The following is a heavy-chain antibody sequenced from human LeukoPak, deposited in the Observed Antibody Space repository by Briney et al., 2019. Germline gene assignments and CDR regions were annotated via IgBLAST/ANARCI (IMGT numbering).Heavy chain of an antibody. CDR1: GFTFSSYG. D-gene: IGHD7-27*01. Sequence: PGGSLRLSCEASGFTFSSYGMHWVRQAPGKGLKWVSTITTGDGNTYYADSVKGRFTVSRDDSKNTLYLQMNSLRAEDTAVYYCAKDGGLWVSAHWGDSWGRGTLVTVSS. V-gene: IGHV3-23*01. CDR2: ITTGDGNT. J-gene: IGHJ4*02. CDR3: AKDGGLWVSAHWGDS.